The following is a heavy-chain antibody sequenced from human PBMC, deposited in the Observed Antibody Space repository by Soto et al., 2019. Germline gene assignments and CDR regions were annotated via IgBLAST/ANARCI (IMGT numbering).Heavy chain of an antibody. D-gene: IGHD1-26*01. Sequence: RMPCHRQAPGKGLEWVSSISSSSSYIYYADSVKGRFTISRDNAKNSLYLQMNSLRAEDTAVYYCGSGSYLTYYGLDVWAQGITLTVSS. J-gene: IGHJ6*01. CDR1: R. CDR3: GSGSYLTYYGLDV. V-gene: IGHV3-21*01. CDR2: ISSSSSYI.